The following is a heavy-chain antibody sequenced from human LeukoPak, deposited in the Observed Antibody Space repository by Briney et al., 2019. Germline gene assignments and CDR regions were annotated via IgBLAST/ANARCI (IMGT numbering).Heavy chain of an antibody. CDR1: GGSISSGGYY. J-gene: IGHJ6*03. CDR3: ARVTLGTYYYYYMDV. Sequence: PSQTLSLTCTVSGGSISSGGYYWSWIRQPPGKGLEWIGYIYHSGSTYYNPSLKSRVTISVDRSKNQFSLKLSSVTAADTAVYYCARVTLGTYYYYYMDVWGKGTTVTVSS. D-gene: IGHD7-27*01. CDR2: IYHSGST. V-gene: IGHV4-30-2*01.